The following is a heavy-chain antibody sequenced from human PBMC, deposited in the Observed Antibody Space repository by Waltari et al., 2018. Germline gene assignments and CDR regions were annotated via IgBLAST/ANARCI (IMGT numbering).Heavy chain of an antibody. CDR3: ARGDFRHSYYYMDV. D-gene: IGHD3-3*01. J-gene: IGHJ6*03. CDR1: GYTFTGYS. CDR2: ISTKSGDT. V-gene: IGHV1-2*02. Sequence: QVQLVQSGAAVKKPGASVKVSCKSSGYTFTGYSIPCVRQAPGQGLAWMGGISTKSGDTKYSKKVQGRVKMARYMYTTIAYMVLSRLTSDDTAVFYCARGDFRHSYYYMDVWGKGTTVTVSS.